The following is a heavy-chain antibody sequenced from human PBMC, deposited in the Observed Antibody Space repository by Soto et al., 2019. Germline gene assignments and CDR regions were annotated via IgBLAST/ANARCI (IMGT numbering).Heavy chain of an antibody. J-gene: IGHJ4*02. CDR3: AKERDNGADRYYFDY. Sequence: PGGSLRLSCAASGITFSNYGMHWVRQAPGKGLEWVAMIWSDGRNKFYADSVRGRFSISRDTSKNTLHLQMDSLTVEDTGVYYCAKERDNGADRYYFDYWGQGTLVTVSS. D-gene: IGHD2-8*01. V-gene: IGHV3-33*06. CDR2: IWSDGRNK. CDR1: GITFSNYG.